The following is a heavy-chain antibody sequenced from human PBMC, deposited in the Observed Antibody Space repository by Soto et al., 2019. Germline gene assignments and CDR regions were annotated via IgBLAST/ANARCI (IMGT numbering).Heavy chain of an antibody. CDR3: AKDLEMWQWLVLTSHDY. Sequence: GASVKVSCKASGGTFSSYAISWVRQAPGQGLEWMGGIIPIFGTANYAQKFQGRVTITADESTSTAYMELSSLRSEDTAVYYCAKDLEMWQWLVLTSHDYWGQGTLVTVSS. D-gene: IGHD6-19*01. J-gene: IGHJ4*02. V-gene: IGHV1-69*13. CDR2: IIPIFGTA. CDR1: GGTFSSYA.